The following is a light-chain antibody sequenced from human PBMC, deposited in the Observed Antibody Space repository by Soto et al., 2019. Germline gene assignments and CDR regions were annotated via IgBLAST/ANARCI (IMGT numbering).Light chain of an antibody. CDR3: SSYTSSSTYV. Sequence: QSVLTQPASVSGSPGQSITISCTGTSSDVGGYNYVSWYPQHPGKAPKLMIYDVSNRPSGVSNRFSGSKSGNTASLTISGLQAEDEADYYCSSYTSSSTYVFGTGTKLTVL. CDR1: SSDVGGYNY. V-gene: IGLV2-14*01. CDR2: DVS. J-gene: IGLJ1*01.